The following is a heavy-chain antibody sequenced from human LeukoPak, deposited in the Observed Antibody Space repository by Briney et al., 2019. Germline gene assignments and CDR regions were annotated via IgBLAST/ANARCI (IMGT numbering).Heavy chain of an antibody. V-gene: IGHV3-30*03. CDR1: GFTFSSYG. D-gene: IGHD1/OR15-1a*01. CDR3: ARERNSYYFDY. J-gene: IGHJ4*02. CDR2: ISYDGSNK. Sequence: GGSLRLSCAASGFTFSSYGMHWVRQAPGKGLEWVAFISYDGSNKYYADSVKGRFTISRDNSKNTLYLQMNSLRAEDTAVYYCARERNSYYFDYWGQGTLVTVSS.